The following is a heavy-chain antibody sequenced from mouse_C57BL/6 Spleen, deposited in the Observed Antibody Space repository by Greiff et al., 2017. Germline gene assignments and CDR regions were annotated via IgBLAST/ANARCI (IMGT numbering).Heavy chain of an antibody. D-gene: IGHD4-1*01. CDR1: GYTFTSYW. V-gene: IGHV1-52*01. Sequence: QVQLQQPGAELVRPGSSVKLSCKASGYTFTSYWMHWVKQRPIQGLEWIGNIDPSDSETHYNQKFKDKATLTVDKSSSTAYMQLSSLTSEDSAVYYGARGDWDRSYFDYWGQGTTLTVSS. CDR3: ARGDWDRSYFDY. J-gene: IGHJ2*01. CDR2: IDPSDSET.